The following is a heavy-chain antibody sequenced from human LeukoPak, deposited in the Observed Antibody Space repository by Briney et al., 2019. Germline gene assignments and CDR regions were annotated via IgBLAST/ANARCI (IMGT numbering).Heavy chain of an antibody. CDR2: ISSSSSTI. CDR3: ARATAAGYYYYYMDV. Sequence: GGSLRLSCAASGFTFSSYSMNWVRQAPGKGLEWVSYISSSSSTINYADSVKGRFTISRDNAKNSLYLQMNSLRAEDTAVYYCARATAAGYYYYYMDVWGKGTTVTVSS. J-gene: IGHJ6*03. D-gene: IGHD6-13*01. V-gene: IGHV3-48*04. CDR1: GFTFSSYS.